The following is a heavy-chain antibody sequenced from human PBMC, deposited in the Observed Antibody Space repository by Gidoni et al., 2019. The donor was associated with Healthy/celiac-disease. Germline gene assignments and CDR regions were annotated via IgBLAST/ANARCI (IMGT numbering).Heavy chain of an antibody. V-gene: IGHV4-31*03. D-gene: IGHD2-15*01. CDR3: ASAVVVVAATTLADGYYPGPYFDY. CDR2: IYYSGST. J-gene: IGHJ4*02. CDR1: GGSISSGGYY. Sequence: QVQLQESGPGLVKPSQTLSLTCTVSGGSISSGGYYWSWIRQHPGKGLEWIGYIYYSGSTYYNPSLKSRVTISVDTSKNQFSLKLSSVTAADTAVYYCASAVVVVAATTLADGYYPGPYFDYWGQGTLVTVSS.